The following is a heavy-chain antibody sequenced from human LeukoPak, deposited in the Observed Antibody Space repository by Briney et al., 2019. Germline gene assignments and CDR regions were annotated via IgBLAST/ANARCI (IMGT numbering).Heavy chain of an antibody. D-gene: IGHD3-10*01. V-gene: IGHV4-34*01. CDR3: ARGASGLFFDY. CDR2: INHSGST. Sequence: PSETLSLTCAVYGGSFSGYYWSWIRQPPGKGLEWIGEINHSGSTNYNPSLKSRVTISVDTSKNQFSLKLSSVTAADTAMYYCARGASGLFFDYWGQGTLVTVSS. J-gene: IGHJ4*02. CDR1: GGSFSGYY.